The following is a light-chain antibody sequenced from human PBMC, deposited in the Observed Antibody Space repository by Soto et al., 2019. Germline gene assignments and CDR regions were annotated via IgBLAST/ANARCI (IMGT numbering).Light chain of an antibody. CDR1: QSISSY. Sequence: DIPMTQSPSSLSASVGDRVTISCRARQSISSYLNWYQQKPGRAPKLLIYDASSLHSGVPSRFSGSGYGTDFTLTITSLQPDDFATYYCQQSDVSPRTFGQGTKVEV. CDR2: DAS. CDR3: QQSDVSPRT. V-gene: IGKV1-39*01. J-gene: IGKJ1*01.